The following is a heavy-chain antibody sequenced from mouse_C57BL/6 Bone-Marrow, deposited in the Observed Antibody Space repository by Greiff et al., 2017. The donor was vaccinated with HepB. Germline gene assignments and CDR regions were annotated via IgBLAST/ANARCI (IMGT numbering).Heavy chain of an antibody. CDR2: IEPSDSYT. J-gene: IGHJ2*01. CDR3: ASGSPITTVVATDY. D-gene: IGHD1-1*01. Sequence: VQLQQPGAELVKPGASVKLSCKASGYTFTSYWMQWVKQRPGQGLEWIGEIEPSDSYTNYNQKFKGKATLTVDTSSSTDYMQLSSLTSEDSAVYYCASGSPITTVVATDYWGQGTTLTVSS. V-gene: IGHV1-50*01. CDR1: GYTFTSYW.